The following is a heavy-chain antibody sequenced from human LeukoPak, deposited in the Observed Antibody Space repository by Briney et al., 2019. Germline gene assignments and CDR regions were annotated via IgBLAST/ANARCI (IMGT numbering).Heavy chain of an antibody. Sequence: PSETLSLTCTVFGGSISSYYWSWIRQPPGKGLEWIGYIYTSGSTNYNPSLKRRVTISVDTSKNQFSLKLSSVTAADTAVYYCASQRSSGSDWGQGTLVTVSS. D-gene: IGHD6-25*01. CDR2: IYTSGST. J-gene: IGHJ4*02. CDR3: ASQRSSGSD. V-gene: IGHV4-4*09. CDR1: GGSISSYY.